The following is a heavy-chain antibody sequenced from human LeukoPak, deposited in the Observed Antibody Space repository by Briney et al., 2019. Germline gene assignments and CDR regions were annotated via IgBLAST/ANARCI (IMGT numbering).Heavy chain of an antibody. CDR3: ARSFRTHKVDY. D-gene: IGHD1/OR15-1a*01. J-gene: IGHJ4*02. V-gene: IGHV4-34*01. Sequence: SETLSLTCAVYGGSFSGYYWSWIRQPPGKGLEWIGEINHSGSTNYNPSLKSRVTISVDTSKNQFSLKLSSVTAADTAVYYCARSFRTHKVDYWGQGTLVTVSS. CDR1: GGSFSGYY. CDR2: INHSGST.